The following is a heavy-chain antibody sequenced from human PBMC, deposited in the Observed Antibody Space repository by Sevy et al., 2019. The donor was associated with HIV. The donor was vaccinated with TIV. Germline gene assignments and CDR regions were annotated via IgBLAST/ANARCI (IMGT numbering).Heavy chain of an antibody. J-gene: IGHJ3*02. Sequence: GGSLRLSCAASGFTFNSYTMNWVRQAPGKGLEWVSSISFSSNYIYYEDSVKGRFTISRDNAKNSLYLQMNSLRAEDTAIYYCARPYGSGSWEAFDIWGQGTMVTVSS. CDR3: ARPYGSGSWEAFDI. CDR1: GFTFNSYT. D-gene: IGHD3-10*01. V-gene: IGHV3-21*01. CDR2: ISFSSNYI.